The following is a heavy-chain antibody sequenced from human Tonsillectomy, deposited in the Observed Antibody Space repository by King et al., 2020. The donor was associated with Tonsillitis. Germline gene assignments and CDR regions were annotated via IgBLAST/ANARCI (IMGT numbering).Heavy chain of an antibody. CDR1: GDSMMSAYY. Sequence: VQLQESGPGLVRPSETLSLTCSVSGDSMMSAYYWTWIRQPAGKGLEWIGLIHASGSTSYNPSPKSRVTMSVDTSKNQFSLKVTSVTAAATAVYFCARDYRTWYFDLWGRGTLVTVSS. CDR3: ARDYRTWYFDL. CDR2: IHASGST. J-gene: IGHJ2*01. D-gene: IGHD3-16*02. V-gene: IGHV4-4*07.